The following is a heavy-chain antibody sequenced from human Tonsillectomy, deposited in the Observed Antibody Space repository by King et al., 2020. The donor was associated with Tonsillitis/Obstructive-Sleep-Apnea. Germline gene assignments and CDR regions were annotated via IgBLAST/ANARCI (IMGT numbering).Heavy chain of an antibody. V-gene: IGHV5-51*01. CDR3: ARQIGNWAYDN. Sequence: VKLVQSGAEVKKPGESLKISCKGSGYRFTNYWIGWVRQMPGKGLEWMGHIYPGDSDTRYSPSFQGQVTISVDKSISAAYLQWSSLKASDTAMYYCARQIGNWAYDNWGQGTLVTVSS. CDR1: GYRFTNYW. CDR2: IYPGDSDT. D-gene: IGHD7-27*01. J-gene: IGHJ4*02.